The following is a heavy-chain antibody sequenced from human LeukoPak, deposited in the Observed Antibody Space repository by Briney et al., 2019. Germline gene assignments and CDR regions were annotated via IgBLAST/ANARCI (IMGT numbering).Heavy chain of an antibody. CDR3: ATSGIVGATWGEVQSDY. V-gene: IGHV3-30*03. Sequence: GGSLRLSCAASGFTFSSYGMHWVRQAPGKGLEWVAVISYDGSNKYYADSVKGRFTISRDNSKNTLYLQMNSLRAEDTAVYYCATSGIVGATWGEVQSDYWGQGTLVTVS. CDR1: GFTFSSYG. D-gene: IGHD1-26*01. J-gene: IGHJ4*02. CDR2: ISYDGSNK.